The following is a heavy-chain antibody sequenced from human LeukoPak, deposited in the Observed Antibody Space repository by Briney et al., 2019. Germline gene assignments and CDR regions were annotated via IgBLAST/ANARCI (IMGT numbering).Heavy chain of an antibody. CDR1: GLTFSSYW. CDR3: ARQGPAAFDY. Sequence: GGSLRLSCAASGLTFSSYWMSWVRQAPGKGLEWVANIKQDGSEKYYVDSVKGRFTISRDNAKDSLYLQMNSLRAEDTAVYYCARQGPAAFDYWGQGTLVTVSS. CDR2: IKQDGSEK. D-gene: IGHD2-15*01. V-gene: IGHV3-7*01. J-gene: IGHJ4*02.